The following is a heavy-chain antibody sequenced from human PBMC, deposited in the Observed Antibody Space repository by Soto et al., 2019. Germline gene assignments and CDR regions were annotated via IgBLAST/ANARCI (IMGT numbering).Heavy chain of an antibody. CDR1: GGTFSSYA. CDR2: ITPIFGTA. J-gene: IGHJ3*02. CDR3: ARVHPTSHAFDI. V-gene: IGHV1-69*13. Sequence: SVKVSCKASGGTFSSYAISWVRQAPGQGLGWMGGITPIFGTANYAQKFQGRVTITADESTSTAYMELSSLRSEDTAVYYCARVHPTSHAFDIWGQGTMVTVSS.